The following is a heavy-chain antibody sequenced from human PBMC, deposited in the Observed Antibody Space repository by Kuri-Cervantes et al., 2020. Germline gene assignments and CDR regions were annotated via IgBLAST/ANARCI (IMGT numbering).Heavy chain of an antibody. V-gene: IGHV3-9*01. J-gene: IGHJ6*02. Sequence: GGSLRLSCAASGFTFDDYAMHWVRQAPGKGLEWVSGISWNSGIIGYADSVKGRFTISRDNAKNSLYLQMNSLRAEDTAVYYCARDGDSSSGGMDVWGQGTTVTVSS. CDR2: ISWNSGII. CDR1: GFTFDDYA. D-gene: IGHD6-13*01. CDR3: ARDGDSSSGGMDV.